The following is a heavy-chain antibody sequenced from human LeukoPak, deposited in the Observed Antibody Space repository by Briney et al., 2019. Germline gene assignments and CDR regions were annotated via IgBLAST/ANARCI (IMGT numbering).Heavy chain of an antibody. CDR1: GFTFSTSA. CDR2: IKSKTDGETT. CDR3: TTDLGTYYHGSQRLIPIDY. Sequence: GGSLRLSCVVSGFTFSTSAMSWVRQAPGKGLEWIGRIKSKTDGETTNYAEPVRGRFTISRDDSKSAVYLQMNSLKIEDTAVYYCTTDLGTYYHGSQRLIPIDYWGQGTLVTVSS. V-gene: IGHV3-15*01. D-gene: IGHD3-10*01. J-gene: IGHJ4*02.